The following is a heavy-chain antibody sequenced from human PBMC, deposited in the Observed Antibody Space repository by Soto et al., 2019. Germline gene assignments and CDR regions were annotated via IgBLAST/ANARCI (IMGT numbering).Heavy chain of an antibody. CDR1: GFSLNTGGVG. Sequence: ITLKESGPTLVKPTQTLTLTCTFSGFSLNTGGVGVGWVRQPRGKAMEWLALIYWDDDERYRPSLRSRLNITKDTINNQVVLTMTNMDPEDTATYYCVRNWRYYGGDHYYGMDAWGQGTTVTVSS. CDR3: VRNWRYYGGDHYYGMDA. J-gene: IGHJ6*02. D-gene: IGHD3-10*01. V-gene: IGHV2-5*02. CDR2: IYWDDDE.